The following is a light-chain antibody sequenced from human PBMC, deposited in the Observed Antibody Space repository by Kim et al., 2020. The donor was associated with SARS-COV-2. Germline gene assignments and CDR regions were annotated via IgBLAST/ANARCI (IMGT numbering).Light chain of an antibody. CDR2: DAS. V-gene: IGKV3-11*01. Sequence: PGERVTLSCTASQTVTTSLAWFQQKSGQAPRLLIYDASNRATGIPARFSGSGSGTDFTLTISRLEPEDFAVYYCQQGDDWPITFGQGTRLEI. CDR3: QQGDDWPIT. CDR1: QTVTTS. J-gene: IGKJ5*01.